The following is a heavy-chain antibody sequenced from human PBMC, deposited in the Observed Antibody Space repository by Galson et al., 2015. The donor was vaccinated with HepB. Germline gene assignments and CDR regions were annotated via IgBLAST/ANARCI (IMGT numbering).Heavy chain of an antibody. CDR2: INGDGSST. CDR1: GFTFSSNW. Sequence: SLRLSCAASGFTFSSNWMHWVRQPPGKGLVWVSRINGDGSSTTYADFVKGRFTISRDNAKNTLYLQMNSLRADGTAVYYCASLGVLWGQGTLVTVSS. CDR3: ASLGVL. V-gene: IGHV3-74*01. D-gene: IGHD2-8*01. J-gene: IGHJ4*02.